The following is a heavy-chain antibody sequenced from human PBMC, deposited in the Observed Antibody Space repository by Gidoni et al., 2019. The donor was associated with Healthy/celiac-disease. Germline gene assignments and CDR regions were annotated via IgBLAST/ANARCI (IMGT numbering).Heavy chain of an antibody. D-gene: IGHD6-19*01. J-gene: IGHJ4*02. CDR1: GFTVGSYG. CDR3: ARDGSSGWYNYFDY. CDR2: IGYDGSNK. Sequence: QVQLVESGGGVVQPGRSLSISCAGSGFTVGSYGMHWVRPAPGKGLEWVAVIGYDGSNKYYADSVKGRFTISRDNSKNTLYLQMNSLRAEDTAVYYCARDGSSGWYNYFDYWGQGTLVTVSS. V-gene: IGHV3-33*01.